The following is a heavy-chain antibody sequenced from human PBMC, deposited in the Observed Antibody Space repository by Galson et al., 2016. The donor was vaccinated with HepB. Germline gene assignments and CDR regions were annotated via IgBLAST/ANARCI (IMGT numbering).Heavy chain of an antibody. CDR3: ARGSGTYYWYFDL. D-gene: IGHD3-10*01. Sequence: SETLSLTCTVSGASIISYYWTWIRQPAGKGLEWIGRIYTSGSTDYNPSLTSRLTMSIDTSKNQFSLKLSSVTAADTAVYYCARGSGTYYWYFDLWGRGTLVTVAS. CDR1: GASIISYY. J-gene: IGHJ2*01. V-gene: IGHV4-4*07. CDR2: IYTSGST.